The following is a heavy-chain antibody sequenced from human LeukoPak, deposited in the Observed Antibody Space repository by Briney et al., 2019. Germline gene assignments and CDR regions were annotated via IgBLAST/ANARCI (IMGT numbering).Heavy chain of an antibody. D-gene: IGHD3-3*01. J-gene: IGHJ6*03. CDR2: ISSSSSTI. CDR1: GFTFSSYS. Sequence: GGSLRLSCAASGFTFSSYSMNWVRQAPGKGLEWVSYISSSSSTIYYADSVKGRFTISRDNAKNSLYLQMNSLRAEDTAVYYCARDSRITIFGVVRYYYMDVWGKGTTVTASS. CDR3: ARDSRITIFGVVRYYYMDV. V-gene: IGHV3-48*01.